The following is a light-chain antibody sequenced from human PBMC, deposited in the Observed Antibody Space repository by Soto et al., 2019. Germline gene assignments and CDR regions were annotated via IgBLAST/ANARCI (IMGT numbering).Light chain of an antibody. V-gene: IGKV1-39*01. CDR2: TAS. J-gene: IGKJ4*01. Sequence: DIQMTQSPSSLSASVGDRVTITCRASQNINTHLNWYQQRPGKAPTLLIHTASSLLSGVPLRFSGSGSGTDFSLTINNLQPEDIATYYCQQSQNAPQTFGGGTKVEV. CDR3: QQSQNAPQT. CDR1: QNINTH.